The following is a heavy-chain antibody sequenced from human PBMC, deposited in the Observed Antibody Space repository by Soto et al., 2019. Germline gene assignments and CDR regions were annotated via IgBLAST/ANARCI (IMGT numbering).Heavy chain of an antibody. CDR1: GYRYTSYW. V-gene: IGHV5-51*01. CDR3: ARSPNPYYYCSGGSCYPQRQFDY. CDR2: IYPGDSDT. Sequence: PGESLKISCKGSGYRYTSYWIGWVRQMHGKGLEWMGIIYPGDSDTRYSPSFQGQVTISADKSISTAYLQWSSLKASDTAMYYCARSPNPYYYCSGGSCYPQRQFDYWGQGTLVTVSS. J-gene: IGHJ4*02. D-gene: IGHD2-15*01.